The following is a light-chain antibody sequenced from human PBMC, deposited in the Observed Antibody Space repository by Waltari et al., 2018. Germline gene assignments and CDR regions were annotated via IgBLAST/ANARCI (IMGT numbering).Light chain of an antibody. J-gene: IGLJ1*01. Sequence: QSALTQPASVSGSPGQSIAISCSGSSTDIGAHHFVSWYQQHPGKAPKLIIFDVSSRPSGISYRFSGSKFGNTASLTISGLQAEDEADYFCSSYTRGRTYVFGSGTKVTVL. CDR2: DVS. V-gene: IGLV2-14*03. CDR1: STDIGAHHF. CDR3: SSYTRGRTYV.